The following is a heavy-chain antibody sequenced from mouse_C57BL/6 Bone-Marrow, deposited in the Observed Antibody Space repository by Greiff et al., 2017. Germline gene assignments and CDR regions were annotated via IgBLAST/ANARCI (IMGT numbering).Heavy chain of an antibody. CDR2: IHPSDSDT. Sequence: QVQLQQPGAELVKPGASVKVSCKASGYTFTSYWMHWVKQRPGQGLEWIGRIHPSDSDTNYNQKFKGKATLTVDKSSSTAYMQLSSLTSEDSAVYYCEITPYCYGRSYGYAMDYGCRGPSVTVSS. D-gene: IGHD1-1*01. V-gene: IGHV1-74*01. CDR3: EITPYCYGRSYGYAMDY. J-gene: IGHJ4*01. CDR1: GYTFTSYW.